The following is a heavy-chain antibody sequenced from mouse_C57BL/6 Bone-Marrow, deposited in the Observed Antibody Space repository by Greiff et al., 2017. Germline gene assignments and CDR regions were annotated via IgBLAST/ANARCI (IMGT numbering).Heavy chain of an antibody. V-gene: IGHV5-2*01. CDR3: ARRGELGREFAY. Sequence: EVQLQQSGGGLVQPGESLKLSCESNEYEFPSHDMSWVRKTPEKRLELVAAINSDGGSTYYPDNMERRFIISRDNTKKTLYLQMSSLRSEDTALYYCARRGELGREFAYWGQGTLVTVSA. J-gene: IGHJ3*01. CDR1: EYEFPSHD. D-gene: IGHD4-1*01. CDR2: INSDGGST.